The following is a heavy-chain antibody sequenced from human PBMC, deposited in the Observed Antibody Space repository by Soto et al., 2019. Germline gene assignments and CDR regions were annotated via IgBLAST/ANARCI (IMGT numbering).Heavy chain of an antibody. Sequence: ASVNVSCKASGYTFTGYYMHWVRQAPGQGLGGMGWISPNSGGTNYAQKFQGRVTMTRDTSISTAYMELSRLRSDVTAVYYCAITMSSRSQPPYFYLGMDVCGHGTTVTVS. J-gene: IGHJ6*02. V-gene: IGHV1-2*02. CDR2: ISPNSGGT. CDR1: GYTFTGYY. CDR3: AITMSSRSQPPYFYLGMDV. D-gene: IGHD3-3*01.